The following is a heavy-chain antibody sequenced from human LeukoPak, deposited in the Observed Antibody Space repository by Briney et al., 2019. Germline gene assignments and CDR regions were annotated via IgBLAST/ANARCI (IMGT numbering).Heavy chain of an antibody. V-gene: IGHV3-9*01. Sequence: GGSLRLSCAASGFTFDDYAMHWVRQAPGKGLEWVSGISWNSGSIGYADSVKGRFTISRDNAKNSLYLQMNSLRAEDTALYYCAKDFGKVTTNYFDYWGQGTLVTVSS. CDR3: AKDFGKVTTNYFDY. J-gene: IGHJ4*02. D-gene: IGHD4-17*01. CDR2: ISWNSGSI. CDR1: GFTFDDYA.